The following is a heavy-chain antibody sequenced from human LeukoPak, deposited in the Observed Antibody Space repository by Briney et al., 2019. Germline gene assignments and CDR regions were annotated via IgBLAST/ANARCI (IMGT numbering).Heavy chain of an antibody. Sequence: GGSLRLSCAASGFTFSSYGMSWVRQAPGKGLEWVSGITGSGLTTYYADSVKGRFTISRDNSKNTLYLQINSLRAEDTAVYYCAKDRRSMPHDYGGQGTLVSVSS. D-gene: IGHD3-16*01. CDR3: AKDRRSMPHDY. CDR2: ITGSGLTT. J-gene: IGHJ1*01. CDR1: GFTFSSYG. V-gene: IGHV3-23*01.